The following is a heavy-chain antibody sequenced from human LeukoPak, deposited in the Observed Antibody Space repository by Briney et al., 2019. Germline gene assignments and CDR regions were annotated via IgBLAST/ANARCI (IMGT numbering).Heavy chain of an antibody. Sequence: ASVKVSCKASGYTFTGYYMHWVRQAPGQGLEWMGWINPNSGGTNYAQKFQGRVTMTRDTSISTAYMELSRLRSDDTAVYYCARGEGNGAPDAFDIWGQGTMVTVSS. D-gene: IGHD1-26*01. CDR3: ARGEGNGAPDAFDI. J-gene: IGHJ3*02. CDR1: GYTFTGYY. CDR2: INPNSGGT. V-gene: IGHV1-2*02.